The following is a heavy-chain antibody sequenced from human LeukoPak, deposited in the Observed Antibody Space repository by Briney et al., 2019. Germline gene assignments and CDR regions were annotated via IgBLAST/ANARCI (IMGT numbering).Heavy chain of an antibody. V-gene: IGHV3-7*01. CDR1: GFTFSSYL. CDR2: IKQDGSEK. Sequence: GGSLRPSCAASGFTFSSYLMSWVRQAPGKGLEWVANIKQDGSEKYYVDSVKGRFTISRDNAKNSLYLQMNSLRAEDTAVYYCASSYYDFWSGYHDAFDIWGQGTMVTVSS. D-gene: IGHD3-3*01. CDR3: ASSYYDFWSGYHDAFDI. J-gene: IGHJ3*02.